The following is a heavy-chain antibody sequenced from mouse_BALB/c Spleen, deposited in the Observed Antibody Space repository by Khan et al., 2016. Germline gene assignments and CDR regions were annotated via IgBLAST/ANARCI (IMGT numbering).Heavy chain of an antibody. D-gene: IGHD1-1*01. CDR1: GFSITSDYS. CDR3: ARYYYGGAPWFAY. V-gene: IGHV3-1*02. J-gene: IGHJ3*01. Sequence: EVQLQESGPVLVKPSQSLSLTCTVTGFSITSDYSWHWIRQFPGNKLEWMGYIHYSGSTNYNPSLKSRISITRDTSKNQFFLQLNSVTTEDTATFYCARYYYGGAPWFAYWGQGTLVTVSA. CDR2: IHYSGST.